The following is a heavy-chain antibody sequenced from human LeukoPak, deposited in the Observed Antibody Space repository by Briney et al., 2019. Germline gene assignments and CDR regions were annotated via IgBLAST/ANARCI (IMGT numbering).Heavy chain of an antibody. D-gene: IGHD3-22*01. CDR2: ISYDGSNK. V-gene: IGHV3-30*04. J-gene: IGHJ4*02. Sequence: SGGSLRLSCAASGFTFSSYAMHWVRQAPGKGLEWVAVISYDGSNKYYADSVKGRSTISRDNSKNTLYLQMNSLRAEDTAVYYCASPYYYDSSGCWGQGTLVTVSS. CDR1: GFTFSSYA. CDR3: ASPYYYDSSGC.